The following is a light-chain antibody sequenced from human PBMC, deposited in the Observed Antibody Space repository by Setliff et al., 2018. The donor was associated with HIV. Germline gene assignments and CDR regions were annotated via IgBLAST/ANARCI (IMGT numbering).Light chain of an antibody. CDR2: EVT. J-gene: IGLJ1*01. CDR3: SSYTTNTTFV. V-gene: IGLV2-14*01. Sequence: SALTQPASVSGSPGQSITISCTGTSSDVGNYNYVSWYQQHPGKAPKLIIYEVTYRPSGVSNRFSGSKSGNTASLTISGLQAEDEADYYCSSYTTNTTFVFGTGTKVTVL. CDR1: SSDVGNYNY.